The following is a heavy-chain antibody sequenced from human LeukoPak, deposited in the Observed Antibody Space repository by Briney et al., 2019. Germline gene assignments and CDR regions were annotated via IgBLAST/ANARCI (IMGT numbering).Heavy chain of an antibody. Sequence: ESGPTLVNPTQTLTLTCTFSGFSLTTSGVGVGRIRQPPGKALEWLALIYWDDDKRYSPSLKSRLTITKDTSKNQVVLTMTNMDPVDTATYYCAHNRITSSGSSETSWFDPWGQGTLVTVSS. CDR1: GFSLTTSGVG. V-gene: IGHV2-5*02. CDR3: AHNRITSSGSSETSWFDP. J-gene: IGHJ5*02. CDR2: IYWDDDK. D-gene: IGHD6-6*01.